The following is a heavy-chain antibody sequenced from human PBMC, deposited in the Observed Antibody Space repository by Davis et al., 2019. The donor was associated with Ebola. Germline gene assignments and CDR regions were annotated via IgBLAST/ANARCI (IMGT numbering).Heavy chain of an antibody. CDR2: ISWNSGSI. J-gene: IGHJ4*02. V-gene: IGHV3-9*01. CDR3: AVGQWLVEEY. D-gene: IGHD6-19*01. Sequence: SLKISCAASGFTFDDYAMHWVRQAPGKGLEWVSGISWNSGSIGYADSVKGRFTISRDNAKNSLYLQMNSLRAEDTAVYYCAVGQWLVEEYWGQGTLVTVSS. CDR1: GFTFDDYA.